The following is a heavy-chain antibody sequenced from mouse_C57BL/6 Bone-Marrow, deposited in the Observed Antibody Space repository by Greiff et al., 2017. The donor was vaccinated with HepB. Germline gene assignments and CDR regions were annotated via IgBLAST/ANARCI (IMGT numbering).Heavy chain of an antibody. Sequence: VQLKQSGPELVKPGASVKISCKASGYSFTDYNMNWVKQSNGKSLEWIGVINPNYGTTSYNQKFKGKATLTVDQSSSTAYMQLNSLTSEDSAVYYCSPLDSSGYWFAYWGQGTLVTVSA. CDR3: SPLDSSGYWFAY. J-gene: IGHJ3*01. D-gene: IGHD3-2*02. CDR2: INPNYGTT. CDR1: GYSFTDYN. V-gene: IGHV1-39*01.